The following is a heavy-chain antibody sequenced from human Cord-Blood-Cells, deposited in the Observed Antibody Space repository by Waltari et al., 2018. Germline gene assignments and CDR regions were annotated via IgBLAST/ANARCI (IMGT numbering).Heavy chain of an antibody. CDR2: IYYRGST. D-gene: IGHD6-6*01. V-gene: IGHV4-39*01. J-gene: IGHJ3*02. CDR3: ARYSSSSRGAFDI. Sequence: QLQLQESGPGLVKPSETLSLTCTVSGGSISSSSYYWGWIRQPPGKGLGWIGSIYYRGSTYDNPSLKRRVTISVDTSKNQFSLKLSAVTAADTAVYYCARYSSSSRGAFDIWGQGTMVTVSS. CDR1: GGSISSSSYY.